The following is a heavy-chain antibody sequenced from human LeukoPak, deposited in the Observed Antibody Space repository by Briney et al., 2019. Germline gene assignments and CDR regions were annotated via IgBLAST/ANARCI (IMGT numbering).Heavy chain of an antibody. J-gene: IGHJ5*02. CDR1: GYSISSGYY. CDR3: ARGIYWFDP. CDR2: IYHIGST. V-gene: IGHV4-38-2*02. Sequence: SETLSLTCTVSGYSISSGYYWGWIRQPLGKGLEWIGSIYHIGSTFYNPSLKSRVTISVDTSKNQFSLKLSSVTAADTAVYYCARGIYWFDPWGQGTLVTVSS.